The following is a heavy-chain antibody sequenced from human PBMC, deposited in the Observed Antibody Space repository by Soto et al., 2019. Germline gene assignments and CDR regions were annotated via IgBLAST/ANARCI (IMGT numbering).Heavy chain of an antibody. V-gene: IGHV1-18*01. CDR1: XXXXTSXX. J-gene: IGHJ4*02. CDR2: ISAYNGNT. Sequence: QVQLVQSGTEVRKPGASVKVSCXXXXXXXTSXXISWXXXAPGQGLEWMGWISAYNGNTNYAQKLQGRVTMTTDTSTSTAYMELRSLRSDDTAVYXXARXSPPPREWGQGTLVTVSS. CDR3: ARXSPPPRE.